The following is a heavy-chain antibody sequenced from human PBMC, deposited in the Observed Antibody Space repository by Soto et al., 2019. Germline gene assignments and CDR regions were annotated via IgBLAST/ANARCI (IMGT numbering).Heavy chain of an antibody. D-gene: IGHD6-6*01. CDR3: PHCPIVEYSSSPTLFDY. CDR2: IYWDDDK. J-gene: IGHJ4*02. CDR1: GFSLSTSGVG. V-gene: IGHV2-5*02. Sequence: QITLKESGPTLVKPTQTLTLTCTFSGFSLSTSGVGVGWIRQPPGKALEWLALIYWDDDKRYSPSLKSRLTITKDTSKNQVVLTMTNMDPVDTATYYCPHCPIVEYSSSPTLFDYWGQGTLVTVSS.